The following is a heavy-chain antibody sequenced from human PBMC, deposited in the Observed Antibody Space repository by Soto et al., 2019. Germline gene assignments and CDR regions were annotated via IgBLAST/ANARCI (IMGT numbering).Heavy chain of an antibody. V-gene: IGHV3-23*01. CDR1: GFAFSDYA. D-gene: IGHD3-16*01. J-gene: IGHJ4*01. CDR3: AKGRTFFDF. Sequence: EVHLLESGGGLVQPGGSLRLSCAASGFAFSDYAMTWVRQAPGKGLEWVSDISDGDGATHYADSVKGRFTISRDDSKNTLYLQMDSLRAEDAAVYYCAKGRTFFDFWGHGTLVTVSS. CDR2: ISDGDGAT.